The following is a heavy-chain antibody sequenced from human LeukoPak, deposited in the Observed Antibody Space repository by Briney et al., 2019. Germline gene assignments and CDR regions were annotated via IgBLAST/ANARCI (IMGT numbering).Heavy chain of an antibody. CDR3: ARRATCIQLLDDAFDI. J-gene: IGHJ3*02. CDR1: GFTLSSYW. V-gene: IGHV3-7*01. D-gene: IGHD1-1*01. CDR2: IKQDGSEK. Sequence: GGSLRLSCAASGFTLSSYWMSWVRQAPGKGLEWVANIKQDGSEKYYVDSVTGRFTISRDNAENSLYLQMNSLRAEDTAVYYCARRATCIQLLDDAFDIWGQGTMVTVSS.